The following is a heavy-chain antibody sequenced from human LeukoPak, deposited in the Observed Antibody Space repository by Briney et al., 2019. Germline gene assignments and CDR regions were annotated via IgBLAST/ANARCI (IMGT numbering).Heavy chain of an antibody. CDR1: GFPFNAYW. CDR2: IRQDGDTK. Sequence: PGGSLRLSCAASGFPFNAYWMTWVRQAPGKGLEWVANIRQDGDTKYYVDSVKGRFTISRDNAENTLYLQMNSLRAEDTAVYYCARDLCSGGSCVLDAFGIWGQGTMVTVSS. J-gene: IGHJ3*02. V-gene: IGHV3-7*01. CDR3: ARDLCSGGSCVLDAFGI. D-gene: IGHD2-15*01.